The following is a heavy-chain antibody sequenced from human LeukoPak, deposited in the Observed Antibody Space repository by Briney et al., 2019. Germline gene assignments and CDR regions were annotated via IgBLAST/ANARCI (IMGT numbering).Heavy chain of an antibody. Sequence: GASVKVSCKASGYTFTGYYMHWVRQAPGQGLEWMGWINPNSGGTNYAQKFQGRVTMTRDTSISAVYMELSRLRSDDTAVYYCARDGTGVYNVVQYWGQGTLVTVSS. J-gene: IGHJ4*02. CDR2: INPNSGGT. CDR3: ARDGTGVYNVVQY. V-gene: IGHV1-2*02. CDR1: GYTFTGYY. D-gene: IGHD5-24*01.